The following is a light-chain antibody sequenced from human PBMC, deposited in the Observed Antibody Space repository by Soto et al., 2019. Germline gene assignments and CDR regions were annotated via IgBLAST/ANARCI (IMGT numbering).Light chain of an antibody. CDR1: QSVGSN. Sequence: EIVLTQSPASLSVSPGEEATLSCTASQSVGSNLAWYQQKPGQAPRLLIYGASTRATGIPARFSGGGSGTEFTLTISSLQSEDFGLYYCQQYNNWPPITFGQGTRLEIK. J-gene: IGKJ5*01. V-gene: IGKV3D-15*01. CDR3: QQYNNWPPIT. CDR2: GAS.